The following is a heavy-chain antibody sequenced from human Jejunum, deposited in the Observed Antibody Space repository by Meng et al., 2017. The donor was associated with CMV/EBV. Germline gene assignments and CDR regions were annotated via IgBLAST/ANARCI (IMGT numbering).Heavy chain of an antibody. CDR1: FTFSTYG. J-gene: IGHJ4*02. V-gene: IGHV3-30*02. CDR3: AKDLGASGWFETFDS. D-gene: IGHD6-19*01. Sequence: FTFSTYGMHWVRLAPGRGLEWVAFIRYDGNNKYYTDSVKGRFTISRDNSRSTLFLQMNSLGVEDTAVYYCAKDLGASGWFETFDSWGQGTPVTVSS. CDR2: IRYDGNNK.